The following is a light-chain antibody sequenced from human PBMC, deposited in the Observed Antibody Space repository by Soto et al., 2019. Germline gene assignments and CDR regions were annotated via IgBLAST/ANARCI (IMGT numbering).Light chain of an antibody. J-gene: IGKJ1*01. CDR3: QHYNSYPWT. CDR2: KAS. Sequence: DIQMTQSPSTLSASVGDRVTITCRASQSISSWLAWYQQNPGKAPTLLIYKASSLETGVPSRFSGSGAGTEFTLTISSLQPDDFATYYCQHYNSYPWTFGQGTKVEIK. CDR1: QSISSW. V-gene: IGKV1-5*03.